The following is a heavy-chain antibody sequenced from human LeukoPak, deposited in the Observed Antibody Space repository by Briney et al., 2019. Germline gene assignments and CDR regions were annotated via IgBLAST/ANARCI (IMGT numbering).Heavy chain of an antibody. D-gene: IGHD5-24*01. CDR3: ARGGYNPFDY. J-gene: IGHJ4*02. CDR2: IYYSGNT. V-gene: IGHV4-39*07. CDR1: GVSISSSSYY. Sequence: SETLSLTCTVSGVSISSSSYYWGWIRQPPGKGLEWIGTIYYSGNTDYNPSLKSRVTISVDTSKNQFSLKLSSVTAADTAVYYCARGGYNPFDYWGQGTLVTVSS.